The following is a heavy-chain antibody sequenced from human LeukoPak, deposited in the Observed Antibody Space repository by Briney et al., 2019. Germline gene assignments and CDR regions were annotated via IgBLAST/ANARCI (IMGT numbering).Heavy chain of an antibody. V-gene: IGHV1-18*01. CDR3: ARDPASQSYYYDSSGYYYDY. J-gene: IGHJ4*02. D-gene: IGHD3-22*01. CDR1: GYTFTSYG. Sequence: ASVKVSCKASGYTFTSYGISWVRQPPGQGLEWMGWISAYNGNTNYAQKLQGRVTMTTDTSTSTAYMELRSLRSDDTAVYYCARDPASQSYYYDSSGYYYDYWGQGTLVTVSS. CDR2: ISAYNGNT.